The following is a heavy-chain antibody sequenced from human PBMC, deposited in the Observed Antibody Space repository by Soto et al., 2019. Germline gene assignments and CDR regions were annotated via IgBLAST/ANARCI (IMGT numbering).Heavy chain of an antibody. CDR3: VRDVGQYCGTTRCYGGDY. J-gene: IGHJ4*02. CDR2: INPHNGNT. CDR1: GYNFKAYG. Sequence: ASVKVSCKASGYNFKAYGISWVRQAPGQGLEWMGWINPHNGNTTYAQGLQGWVTLTTDTSTSTAHLEVRSLRSDDTAMYYCVRDVGQYCGTTRCYGGDYWGQGSLVTVSS. V-gene: IGHV1-18*04. D-gene: IGHD2-2*01.